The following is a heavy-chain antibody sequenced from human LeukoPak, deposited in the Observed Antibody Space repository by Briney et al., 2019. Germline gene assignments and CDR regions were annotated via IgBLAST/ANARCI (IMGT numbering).Heavy chain of an antibody. J-gene: IGHJ4*02. V-gene: IGHV4-34*01. CDR1: GAPFSGYW. CDR3: ATTSGH. CDR2: INQSRIT. Sequence: PSETLSLTCAVYGAPFSGYWWYWIRQPPGKGLEWIGEINQSRITNYNPSLKSRVSISVDTSKNPFSLKLSSVTAADTAVYYCATTSGHWGQRTLVTVSS.